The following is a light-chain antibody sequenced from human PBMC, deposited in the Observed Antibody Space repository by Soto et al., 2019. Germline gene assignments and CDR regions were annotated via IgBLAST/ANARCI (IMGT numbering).Light chain of an antibody. CDR3: AAWGDSLNGWV. J-gene: IGLJ3*02. V-gene: IGLV1-44*01. CDR2: TNN. Sequence: QSVLTQPPSASGTPGQRVTISCSGSSSNIGSNTVNWYQQLPGTAPKLLIYTNNQQPSGVPDRFSGSKSGTSASLAISGLQSEDEAEYFCAAWGDSLNGWVFGGGTKLTVL. CDR1: SSNIGSNT.